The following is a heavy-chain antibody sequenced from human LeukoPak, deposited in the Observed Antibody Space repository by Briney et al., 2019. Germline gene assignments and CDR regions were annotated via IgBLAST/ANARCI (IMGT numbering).Heavy chain of an antibody. J-gene: IGHJ4*02. CDR3: ARHPPPIYDFWSGYFDSAAYYFDY. D-gene: IGHD3-3*01. V-gene: IGHV5-51*01. CDR1: GYSFTSYW. CDR2: IYPGDSDT. Sequence: GESLKISCKGSGYSFTSYWIGWVRQMPGKGLEWTGIIYPGDSDTKYSPSFQGQVTISADKSISTAYLQWSSLKASDTAMYYCARHPPPIYDFWSGYFDSAAYYFDYWGQGTLVTVSS.